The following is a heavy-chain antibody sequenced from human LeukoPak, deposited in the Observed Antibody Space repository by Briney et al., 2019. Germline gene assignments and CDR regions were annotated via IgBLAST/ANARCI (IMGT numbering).Heavy chain of an antibody. V-gene: IGHV3-21*01. J-gene: IGHJ4*02. CDR3: AREAIAAAGTSFDY. CDR1: GFTFSSYH. Sequence: PGGSLRLSCAASGFTFSSYHMNWVRQAPGKGLEWVSSISSSSSYIYYADSVKGRFTVSRDNAKNSLYLQMNSLRAEDTAVYYCAREAIAAAGTSFDYWGQGTLVTVSS. CDR2: ISSSSSYI. D-gene: IGHD6-13*01.